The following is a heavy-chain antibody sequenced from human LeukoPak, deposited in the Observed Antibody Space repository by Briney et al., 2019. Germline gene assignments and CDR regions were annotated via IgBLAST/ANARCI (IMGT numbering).Heavy chain of an antibody. CDR1: GFTFSSYW. Sequence: GGSLRLSCAASGFTFSSYWMSWVRQAPGKGLEWVANIKQDGSEKYYVDSVKGRFTISRDNAKNSLYLQMNSLRAEDTAVYYCARDLKGTYYYESFDYWGQGTLVTVSS. CDR3: ARDLKGTYYYESFDY. J-gene: IGHJ4*02. CDR2: IKQDGSEK. D-gene: IGHD3-22*01. V-gene: IGHV3-7*01.